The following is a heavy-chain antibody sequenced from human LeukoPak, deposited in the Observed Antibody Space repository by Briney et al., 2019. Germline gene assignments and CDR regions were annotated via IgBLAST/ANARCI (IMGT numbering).Heavy chain of an antibody. D-gene: IGHD3-9*01. CDR2: INPNSGGT. Sequence: ASVKVSCKASGYTFTGYYMHWVRQAPGQGLEWMGWINPNSGGTNYAQKFQGWVTMTRDTSISTAYMELSRLRSDDTAVYYCARAYDILTGYYNAFDIWGQGTMVTISS. CDR3: ARAYDILTGYYNAFDI. V-gene: IGHV1-2*04. J-gene: IGHJ3*02. CDR1: GYTFTGYY.